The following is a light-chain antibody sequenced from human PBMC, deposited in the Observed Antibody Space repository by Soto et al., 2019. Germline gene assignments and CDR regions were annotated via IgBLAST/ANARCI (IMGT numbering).Light chain of an antibody. CDR3: HQGYSTPGT. Sequence: IQLTQSPSSLSASVGDRVTITCRASQGINTYLAWYQQKAGKAPKLLIYAASILQSGVPSRFSGSASGTEFTLTISSLQPEDFATYYCHQGYSTPGTFGQGTRLE. V-gene: IGKV1-9*01. CDR2: AAS. J-gene: IGKJ5*01. CDR1: QGINTY.